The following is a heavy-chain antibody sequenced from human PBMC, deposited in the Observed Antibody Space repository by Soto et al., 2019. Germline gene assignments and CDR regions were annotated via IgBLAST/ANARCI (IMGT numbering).Heavy chain of an antibody. CDR1: GFTFSSYA. Sequence: EVQLLESGGGLVQPEGSLRLSCAASGFTFSSYAMSWLRQAPGKGLEWVSAISGSGGSTYYADSVKGRFTISRDNSKNTLYLQMNSLRAEDTAVYYCAKDHRRVWSGYPYYFDYWGQGTLVTVSS. D-gene: IGHD3-3*01. CDR2: ISGSGGST. CDR3: AKDHRRVWSGYPYYFDY. V-gene: IGHV3-23*01. J-gene: IGHJ4*02.